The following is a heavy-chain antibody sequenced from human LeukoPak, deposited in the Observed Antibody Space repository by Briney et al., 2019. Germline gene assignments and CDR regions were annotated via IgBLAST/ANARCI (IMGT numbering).Heavy chain of an antibody. CDR2: IYYSGST. CDR3: ARHRFGELLHFDL. CDR1: GGSISSSSYY. V-gene: IGHV4-39*01. Sequence: SETLSLTCTVSGGSISSSSYYWGWIRQPPGRGREWIGSIYYSGSTYYNPSLKSRVTISVDTSKNQFSLKLSSVTAADTAVYYCARHRFGELLHFDLWGRGTLVTVSS. D-gene: IGHD3-10*01. J-gene: IGHJ2*01.